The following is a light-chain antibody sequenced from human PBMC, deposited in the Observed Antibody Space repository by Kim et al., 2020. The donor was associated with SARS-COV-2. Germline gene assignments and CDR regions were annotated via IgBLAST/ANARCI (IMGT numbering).Light chain of an antibody. J-gene: IGLJ2*01. CDR1: SGHSRDI. Sequence: QPVLTQSSSASASLGSSVKFTCTLSSGHSRDIAWHQQQPGKAPRYLMKLESSGRYNRGSGVPDRFSGSSSGADRYLTISNLQSEDEADYYCETWDGNTRVFGGGTKLTVL. V-gene: IGLV4-60*03. CDR2: LESSGRY. CDR3: ETWDGNTRV.